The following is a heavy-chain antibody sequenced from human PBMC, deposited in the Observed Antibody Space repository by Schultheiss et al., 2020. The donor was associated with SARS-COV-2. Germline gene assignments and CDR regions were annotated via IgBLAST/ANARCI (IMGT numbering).Heavy chain of an antibody. CDR2: INPNSGGT. Sequence: ASVKVSCKASGYTFTGYYIYWVRQAPGQGLEWMGWINPNSGGTNYAQKFQGRVTMTRDTSISTAYMELSRLRSDDTAVYYCARDSEYGHYYYYGMDVWGQGTTVTVSS. CDR3: ARDSEYGHYYYYGMDV. V-gene: IGHV1-2*02. J-gene: IGHJ6*02. CDR1: GYTFTGYY. D-gene: IGHD6-6*01.